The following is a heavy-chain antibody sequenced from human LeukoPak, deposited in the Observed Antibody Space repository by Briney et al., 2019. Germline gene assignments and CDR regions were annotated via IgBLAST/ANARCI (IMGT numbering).Heavy chain of an antibody. CDR3: ARGGGSYPIDS. V-gene: IGHV4-39*01. Sequence: SETLSLTCTVSGGSISSSSYYWGWIRQPPGKVLECIGSIDYSGSTYYNPSLKSRVTISVDTSKNQFSLKLSSVTAADTAVYYCARGGGSYPIDSWGQGTLVTVSS. CDR2: IDYSGST. CDR1: GGSISSSSYY. D-gene: IGHD1-26*01. J-gene: IGHJ4*02.